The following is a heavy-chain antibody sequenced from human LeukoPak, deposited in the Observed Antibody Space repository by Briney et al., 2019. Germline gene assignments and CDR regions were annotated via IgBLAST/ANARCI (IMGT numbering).Heavy chain of an antibody. CDR2: INANSGGT. CDR1: GYTFTGYF. CDR3: ARGGVFQDLYSYYYGMDV. Sequence: ASVKVSCKASGYTFTGYFMHWVRQAPGQGLEWMGWINANSGGTSYAQKFQGRVTMTRDTSISTAYLELSGLRSDDPAVYYCARGGVFQDLYSYYYGMDVWGQGTTVTISS. V-gene: IGHV1-2*02. J-gene: IGHJ6*02. D-gene: IGHD3-16*01.